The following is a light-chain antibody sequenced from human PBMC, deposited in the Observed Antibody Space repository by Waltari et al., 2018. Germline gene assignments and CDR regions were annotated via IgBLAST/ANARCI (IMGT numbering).Light chain of an antibody. CDR2: ANS. CDR3: QSYDNSLSGSRV. V-gene: IGLV1-40*01. Sequence: QSVLTQPPSLSGAPGQRVTLSCTVSSSNIGAGHDVHLYQQLPGTAPKLLIYANSNRPSGVPDRFSGSKSGTSASLAITGLQAEDEADYYCQSYDNSLSGSRVFGGGTKLTVL. J-gene: IGLJ3*02. CDR1: SSNIGAGHD.